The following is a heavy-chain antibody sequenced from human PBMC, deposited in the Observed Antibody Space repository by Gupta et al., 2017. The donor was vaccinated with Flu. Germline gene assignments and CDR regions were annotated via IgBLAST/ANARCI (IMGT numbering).Heavy chain of an antibody. Sequence: QVQLVQSGAEVKKPGSSVKVSCKASGGTFSSYAISWVRQAPGKGLGWMGGIIPICGTANYAQKFKGRVTMTADESTSTAYMELSSLRSEDTAVYYCARSGGGGYYDSTYWGQGTLVTVSS. D-gene: IGHD3-22*01. J-gene: IGHJ4*02. V-gene: IGHV1-69*01. CDR1: GGTFSSYA. CDR3: ARSGGGGYYDSTY. CDR2: IIPICGTA.